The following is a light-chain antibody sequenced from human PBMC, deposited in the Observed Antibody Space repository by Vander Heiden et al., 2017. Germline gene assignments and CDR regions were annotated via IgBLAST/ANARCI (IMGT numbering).Light chain of an antibody. CDR2: WAS. CDR1: QSVLYSSNNKTY. Sequence: DIVMTQSPDSLAVSLGETATINCKSSQSVLYSSNNKTYLAWYQQKPGQPPRLLIYWASTRESGVPDRFSGSGSGTDFTLTISSLQAEDVAVYCCQQYYSTPWTFGQGTKVEIK. J-gene: IGKJ1*01. CDR3: QQYYSTPWT. V-gene: IGKV4-1*01.